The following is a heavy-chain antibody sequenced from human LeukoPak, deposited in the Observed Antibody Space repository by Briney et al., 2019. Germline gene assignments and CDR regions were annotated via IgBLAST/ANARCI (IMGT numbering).Heavy chain of an antibody. J-gene: IGHJ4*02. V-gene: IGHV1-69*06. Sequence: SVKVSCKASGGTFSSYAISWVRQAPGQGLEWMGGIIPIFGTANYAQKFQGRVTITADKSTSTAYMELRSLRSDDTAVYYCARDSLRTLYCSSTSCYPPDYWGQGTLVTVSS. D-gene: IGHD2-2*01. CDR3: ARDSLRTLYCSSTSCYPPDY. CDR2: IIPIFGTA. CDR1: GGTFSSYA.